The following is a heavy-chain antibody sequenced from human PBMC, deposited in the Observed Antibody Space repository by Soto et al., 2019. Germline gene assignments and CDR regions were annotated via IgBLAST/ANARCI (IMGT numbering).Heavy chain of an antibody. D-gene: IGHD3-3*01. Sequence: GPPNPPVAASGITFSSYRLHWGRQGPGQGEAWVAVISYDGRNKYYADSVKGRFTISRDNSKNTLYLQMNSLRAEDTAVYYCAKGPTDDFWSGYYYYYYGMDVWGQGTTVTVSS. CDR3: AKGPTDDFWSGYYYYYYGMDV. J-gene: IGHJ6*02. V-gene: IGHV3-30*18. CDR2: ISYDGRNK. CDR1: GITFSSYR.